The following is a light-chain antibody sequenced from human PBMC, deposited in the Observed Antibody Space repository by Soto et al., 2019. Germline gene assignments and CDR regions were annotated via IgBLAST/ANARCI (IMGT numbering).Light chain of an antibody. Sequence: QSALTQPPSASGSPGQSVTVSCTGTSNDVGRYNYVSWYQQHPGKVPKLIIYEVTKRPSGVPNRFSGSKSGNTASLTVSGLQAEDEADYYCSSYACSNTLGVFGTGTKLTVL. CDR1: SNDVGRYNY. J-gene: IGLJ1*01. V-gene: IGLV2-8*01. CDR3: SSYACSNTLGV. CDR2: EVT.